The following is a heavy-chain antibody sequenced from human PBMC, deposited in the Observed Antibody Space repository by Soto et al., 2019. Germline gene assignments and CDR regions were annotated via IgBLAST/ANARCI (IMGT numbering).Heavy chain of an antibody. CDR3: GRGGAFLDTASGWYYYYYGRDV. CDR1: GYSISGGYY. V-gene: IGHV4-38-2*01. Sequence: SETLSLTCAVSGYSISGGYYWGWIRQPPGKGLEWIGSIYHSGSTYYNPSLKSRVTISVDTSKNQFSLMLSAVTAADTAVYYLGRGGAFLDTASGWYYYYYGRDVWGQVTTVTVSS. J-gene: IGHJ6*02. CDR2: IYHSGST. D-gene: IGHD5-18*01.